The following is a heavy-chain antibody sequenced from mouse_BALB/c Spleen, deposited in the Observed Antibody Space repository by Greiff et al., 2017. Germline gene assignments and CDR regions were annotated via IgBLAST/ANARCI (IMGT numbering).Heavy chain of an antibody. CDR3: ARESYDYDNYAMDY. V-gene: IGHV14-3*02. CDR2: IDPANGNT. J-gene: IGHJ4*01. D-gene: IGHD2-4*01. CDR1: GFNIKDTY. Sequence: VQLQQSGAELVKPGASVKLSCTASGFNIKDTYMHWVKQRPEQGLEWIGRIDPANGNTKYDPKFQGKATITADTSSNTNYLQLSSMTSEDTAVYYCARESYDYDNYAMDYWGQGTSVTVSS.